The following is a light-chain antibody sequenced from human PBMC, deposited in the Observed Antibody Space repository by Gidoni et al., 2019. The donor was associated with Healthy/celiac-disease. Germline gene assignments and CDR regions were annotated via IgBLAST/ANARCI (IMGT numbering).Light chain of an antibody. Sequence: EIELTQSLGTLSLSPGDRATLSCRASQCVSSSYLAWYQQKPGQAPKLLIYGASSRATGIPDKFSCSRSGTDFTLTISRLEPEDFAVYYCQQYGSSPQWTFGQGTKVEIK. CDR2: GAS. CDR3: QQYGSSPQWT. J-gene: IGKJ1*01. V-gene: IGKV3-20*01. CDR1: QCVSSSY.